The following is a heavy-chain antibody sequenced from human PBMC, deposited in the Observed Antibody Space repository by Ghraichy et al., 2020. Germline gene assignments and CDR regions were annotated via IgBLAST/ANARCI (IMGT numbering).Heavy chain of an antibody. D-gene: IGHD2-15*01. CDR3: VRGPKFCSGGTCYSGDSFDH. CDR1: GFTFSDYY. Sequence: GGSLRLSCAASGFTFSDYYMSWIRQVPGKGLEWVSYISRSASSIYYADSVKGRFTISRDDAKNSLYLQMSSLRADDTAVYYCVRGPKFCSGGTCYSGDSFDHWGQGTLVTVSS. J-gene: IGHJ4*02. CDR2: ISRSASSI. V-gene: IGHV3-11*04.